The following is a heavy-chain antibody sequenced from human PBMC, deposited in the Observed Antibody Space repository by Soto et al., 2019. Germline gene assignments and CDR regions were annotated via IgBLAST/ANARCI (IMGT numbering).Heavy chain of an antibody. V-gene: IGHV1-18*01. CDR1: GYIFASYA. J-gene: IGHJ4*02. CDR2: ISAYNGNT. Sequence: QVQLVQSGAEVKKPGASVKVSCKASGYIFASYAIIWVRPAPGQGLEWMGWISAYNGNTNYAQKLQGRVTMTTDTSTRTAFMELRRLRSDDTAVYYFSGDAPPSDYWGQGTLVTVSS. CDR3: SGDAPPSDY.